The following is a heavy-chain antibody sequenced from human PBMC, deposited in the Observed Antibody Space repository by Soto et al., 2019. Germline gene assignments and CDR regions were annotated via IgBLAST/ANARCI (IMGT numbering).Heavy chain of an antibody. V-gene: IGHV3-48*01. CDR1: GFTFSSYS. Sequence: HPGGSLRLSCAASGFTFSSYSMNWVRQAPGKGLEWVSYISSSSSTIYYADSVKGRFTISRDNAKNSLYLQMNTLRAEDTAVYYCAKTANGWFSAFDIWGQGTMVTVSS. J-gene: IGHJ3*02. D-gene: IGHD6-19*01. CDR2: ISSSSSTI. CDR3: AKTANGWFSAFDI.